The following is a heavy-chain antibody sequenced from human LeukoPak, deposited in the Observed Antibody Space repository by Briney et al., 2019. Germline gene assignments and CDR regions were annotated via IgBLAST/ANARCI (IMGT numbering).Heavy chain of an antibody. CDR1: GFTFSSYS. CDR2: ISSSSSYI. Sequence: GGSLRLPCAASGFTFSSYSMNWVRQAPGKGLEWVSSISSSSSYIYYADSVKGRFTISRDNAKNSLYLQMNSLRAEDTAVYYCARGVIQLLYYWGQGTLVTVSS. V-gene: IGHV3-21*01. D-gene: IGHD5-18*01. CDR3: ARGVIQLLYY. J-gene: IGHJ4*02.